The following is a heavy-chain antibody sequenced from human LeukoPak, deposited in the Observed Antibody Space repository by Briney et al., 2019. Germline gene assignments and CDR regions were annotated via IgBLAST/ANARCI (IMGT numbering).Heavy chain of an antibody. Sequence: GGSLRLSCAASGFTFSSYSMNWVRQAPGKGLEWVSSISSSSYIYYADSVKGRFTISRDNAKNSLYLQMNSLRAEDTAVYYCARVTGGYNLVDYWGRGTLVTVSS. J-gene: IGHJ4*02. V-gene: IGHV3-21*01. CDR2: ISSSSYI. CDR1: GFTFSSYS. D-gene: IGHD5-24*01. CDR3: ARVTGGYNLVDY.